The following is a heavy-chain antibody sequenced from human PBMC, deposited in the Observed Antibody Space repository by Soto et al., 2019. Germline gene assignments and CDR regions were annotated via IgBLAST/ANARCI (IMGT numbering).Heavy chain of an antibody. J-gene: IGHJ6*02. CDR3: VRQGIDYLHGLVDV. V-gene: IGHV4-59*08. Sequence: QVQLQQSGPRLVKPSETLSLTCTVSSGPDRSHNWGWIRQPPGRGLEWIGYVYYTGDTAYNPSLRGRVTISAXTXTNDISLTLNSVTAADTAVYYCVRQGIDYLHGLVDVWGQGPTVSVSS. CDR2: VYYTGDT. D-gene: IGHD4-17*01. CDR1: SGPDRSHN.